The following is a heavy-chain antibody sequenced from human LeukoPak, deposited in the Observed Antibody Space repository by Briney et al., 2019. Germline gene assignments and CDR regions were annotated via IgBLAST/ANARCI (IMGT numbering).Heavy chain of an antibody. D-gene: IGHD3-22*01. V-gene: IGHV1-18*01. J-gene: IGHJ3*02. CDR2: ISAYNGNT. Sequence: GASVKVSCKASGYTFTSDGISWVRQAPGQGLEWMGWISAYNGNTNYAQKFQGRVTMTTDTSTSTAYMELTSLRSDDTAVYYCARDRVTMIVVVGLSNAFDIWGQGTMVTVSS. CDR3: ARDRVTMIVVVGLSNAFDI. CDR1: GYTFTSDG.